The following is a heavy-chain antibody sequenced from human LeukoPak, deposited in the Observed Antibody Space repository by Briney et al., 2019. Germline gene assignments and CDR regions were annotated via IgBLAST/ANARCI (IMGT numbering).Heavy chain of an antibody. CDR3: ARAFDTPMAESSHY. CDR1: GFTFSSYI. D-gene: IGHD5-18*01. Sequence: GGSLRLSCAASGFTFSSYIMNWVRQAPGKGLEWVSSISSSSRDINYADSVRGRFTISRDDAKNSLYLQMNSLRAEDTAVYYCARAFDTPMAESSHYWGQGTLVTVSS. J-gene: IGHJ4*02. CDR2: ISSSSRDI. V-gene: IGHV3-21*01.